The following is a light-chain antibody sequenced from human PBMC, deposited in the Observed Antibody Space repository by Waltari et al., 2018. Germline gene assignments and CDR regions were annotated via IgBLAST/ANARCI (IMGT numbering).Light chain of an antibody. CDR1: SSALGTSNY. CDR3: CSYTTTGPVV. V-gene: IGLV2-14*03. J-gene: IGLJ2*01. Sequence: QSVLTQPASVSGSPGQPTTIPCTGTSSALGTSNYVSWYQQHPGRAPKLIIFDVNIRLSWVSNRFSGSKSGNTAFLTISGLQTEDEGHFYCCSYTTTGPVVFGGGTKLTVL. CDR2: DVN.